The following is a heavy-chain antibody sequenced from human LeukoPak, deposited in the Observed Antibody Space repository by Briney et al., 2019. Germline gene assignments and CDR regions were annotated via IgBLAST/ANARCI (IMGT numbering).Heavy chain of an antibody. CDR3: ARRLSSGWYEDWFDP. Sequence: SETLSLTCTVSGGSISSYYWSWIRQPPGKGLEWIGYIYYSGSTNYNPSLKSRVTISVDTSKNQFSLKLSSVTAADTAVYYCARRLSSGWYEDWFDPWGLGTLVTVSS. CDR2: IYYSGST. CDR1: GGSISSYY. J-gene: IGHJ5*02. D-gene: IGHD6-19*01. V-gene: IGHV4-59*01.